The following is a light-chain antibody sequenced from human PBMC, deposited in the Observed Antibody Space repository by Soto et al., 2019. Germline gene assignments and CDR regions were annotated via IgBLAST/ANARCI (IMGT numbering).Light chain of an antibody. CDR1: QSLLHSDGNTY. V-gene: IGKV2-24*01. Sequence: VMTQTPLFSAVTLGQPASISCKSSQSLLHSDGNTYLNWLHQRPGQPPRLLLHKISDRFSGVPDRFSGSGAGTDFTLTISRVEAEDVGVYYCMQGTRFPYAFGQGTRLEIK. CDR2: KIS. CDR3: MQGTRFPYA. J-gene: IGKJ2*01.